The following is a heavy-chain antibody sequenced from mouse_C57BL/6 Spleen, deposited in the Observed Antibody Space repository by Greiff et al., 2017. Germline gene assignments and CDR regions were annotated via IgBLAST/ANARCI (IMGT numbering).Heavy chain of an antibody. D-gene: IGHD1-1*01. Sequence: VQLQQPGAELVRPGTSVKLSCKASGYTFTSYWMHWVKQRPGQGLEWIGVIDPSDSYTNYNQKFKGKATLTVDTSASTAYMQLSSLTSEDSAVYYCARGFITTVVAVDYWGQGATLTVSS. V-gene: IGHV1-59*01. CDR1: GYTFTSYW. J-gene: IGHJ2*01. CDR3: ARGFITTVVAVDY. CDR2: IDPSDSYT.